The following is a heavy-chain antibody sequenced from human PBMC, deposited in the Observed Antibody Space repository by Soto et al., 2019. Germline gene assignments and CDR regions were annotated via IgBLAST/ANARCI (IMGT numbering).Heavy chain of an antibody. CDR1: GGSFSGYY. V-gene: IGHV4-34*01. Sequence: SSETLSLTCAVYGGSFSGYYWSWIRQPPGKGLEWIGEINHSGSTNYNPSLKSRVTISVDTSKNQFSLKLSSVTAADTAVYYCARVRDYDFWSGYDGAFDIWGQGTMVTVSS. D-gene: IGHD3-3*01. J-gene: IGHJ3*02. CDR3: ARVRDYDFWSGYDGAFDI. CDR2: INHSGST.